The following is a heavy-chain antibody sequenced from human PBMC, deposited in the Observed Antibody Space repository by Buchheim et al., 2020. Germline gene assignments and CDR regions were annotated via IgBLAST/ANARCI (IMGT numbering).Heavy chain of an antibody. J-gene: IGHJ4*02. CDR2: IYHSGSN. CDR3: ARQSSSAYYFDY. V-gene: IGHV4-4*02. Sequence: QVQLQESGPGLVKPSGTLSLTCAVSGGSISSSXWWSWVRQPPGTGLEWIGGIYHSGSNNYNPSLKSRVTXSVDKSKNQFSLKLSSVTAAYTAVYYCARQSSSAYYFDYWGQGTL. CDR1: GGSISSSXW. D-gene: IGHD6-6*01.